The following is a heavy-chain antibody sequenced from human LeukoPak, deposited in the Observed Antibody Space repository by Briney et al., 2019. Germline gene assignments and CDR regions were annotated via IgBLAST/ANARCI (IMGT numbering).Heavy chain of an antibody. Sequence: PSETLSLTCTVSGGSISSGGYYWSWIRQHPGKGLEWIGYIYYSGSTYYNPSLKSRVTISVDTSKNQFSLKLGSVTAADTAVYYCARDGDLYSSGWAYYFDYWGQGTLVTVSS. CDR3: ARDGDLYSSGWAYYFDY. J-gene: IGHJ4*02. CDR2: IYYSGST. CDR1: GGSISSGGYY. V-gene: IGHV4-31*03. D-gene: IGHD6-19*01.